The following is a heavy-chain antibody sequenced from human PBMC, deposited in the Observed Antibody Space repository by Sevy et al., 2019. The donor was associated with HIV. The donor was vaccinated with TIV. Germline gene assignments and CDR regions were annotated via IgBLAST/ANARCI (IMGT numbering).Heavy chain of an antibody. J-gene: IGHJ3*02. CDR3: AKGSRATDSAFDI. CDR1: GFTFSNYG. D-gene: IGHD3-22*01. CDR2: ISYDGSTK. Sequence: GGSLRLSCAASGFTFSNYGMHWVRQAPGKGLEWVAVISYDGSTKYYVDSVKGRFTISRENSKNTVHLQMNSLRTEDTAVYYCAKGSRATDSAFDIWGQGTMVTVSS. V-gene: IGHV3-30*18.